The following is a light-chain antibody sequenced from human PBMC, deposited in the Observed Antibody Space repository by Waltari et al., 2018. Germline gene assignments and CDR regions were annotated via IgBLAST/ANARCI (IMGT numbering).Light chain of an antibody. CDR1: QSISGSY. J-gene: IGKJ1*01. CDR2: GAS. V-gene: IGKV3-20*01. Sequence: DIVLTPSPSTLSLSAGDRATLSCRASQSISGSYLAWYQQKPGQAPRLLIFGASIRGTGIPDKYSGSGSETDFTLTISRLDPEDSAVYYCQQYDTSPRTFGPGTKVEI. CDR3: QQYDTSPRT.